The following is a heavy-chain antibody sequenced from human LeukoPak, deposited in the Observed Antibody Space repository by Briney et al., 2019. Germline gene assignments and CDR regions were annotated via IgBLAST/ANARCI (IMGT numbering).Heavy chain of an antibody. J-gene: IGHJ3*02. D-gene: IGHD4-4*01. CDR3: ARHILQWAPDAFDI. Sequence: SETLSLTCTVSGGSISSYYWSWIRQPPGKGLEWIGYIYYSGSTNYNPSLKSRVTISADTSKNQFSLKLSSVTAADTAVYYCARHILQWAPDAFDIWGQGTMVTVSS. V-gene: IGHV4-59*08. CDR2: IYYSGST. CDR1: GGSISSYY.